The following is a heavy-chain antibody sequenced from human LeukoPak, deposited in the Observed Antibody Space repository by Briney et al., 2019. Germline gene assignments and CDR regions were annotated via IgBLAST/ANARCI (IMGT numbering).Heavy chain of an antibody. J-gene: IGHJ4*02. V-gene: IGHV1-24*01. CDR1: GYTLTKLS. CDR2: FDPEDGET. Sequence: ASVKVSCKVSGYTLTKLSMHWVRQAPGKGLEWRGGFDPEDGETIYAQKFQGRVTMTEDTSTDTAYMELSSLRSEDTAVYYCATGLLGIAVAGTDYWGQGTLVTVSS. CDR3: ATGLLGIAVAGTDY. D-gene: IGHD6-19*01.